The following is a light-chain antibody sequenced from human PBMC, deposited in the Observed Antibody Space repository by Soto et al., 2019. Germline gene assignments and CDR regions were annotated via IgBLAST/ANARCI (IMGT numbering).Light chain of an antibody. J-gene: IGKJ4*01. CDR2: DAS. CDR3: QQYDKLPRT. Sequence: DIQMTQSPSSLSASVGDRVTITCQASQDISNYLNWYQQKPGKAPKLLIYDASNLETGVPSRFSGSGSGTDFTFTISSLQPEEIATYDCQQYDKLPRTFGGGTKVEIK. V-gene: IGKV1-33*01. CDR1: QDISNY.